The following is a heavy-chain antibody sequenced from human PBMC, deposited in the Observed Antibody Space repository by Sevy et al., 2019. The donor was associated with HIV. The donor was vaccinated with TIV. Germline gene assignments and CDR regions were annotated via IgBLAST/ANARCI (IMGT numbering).Heavy chain of an antibody. V-gene: IGHV3-30-3*01. D-gene: IGHD1-1*01. CDR1: GFTFSSFF. CDR3: ALERLSSNVAEYFQN. J-gene: IGHJ1*01. CDR2: ISYDGSNE. Sequence: GGSLRLSCAASGFTFSSFFMHWVRQAPGKGLEWVATISYDGSNEHYADSGKGRFTISRDNSKNALYLQMNSLRAEDTAVYYCALERLSSNVAEYFQNWGQGTLVTVSS.